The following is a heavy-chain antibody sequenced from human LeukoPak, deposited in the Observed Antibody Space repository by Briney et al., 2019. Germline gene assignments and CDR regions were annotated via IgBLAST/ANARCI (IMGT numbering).Heavy chain of an antibody. D-gene: IGHD4-11*01. V-gene: IGHV1-24*01. CDR3: ITDHYNNHGNFDF. Sequence: ASVTVSCKVSGFVLTEVSVHWVRQAPGKGLEWMASLDRETDETIYAQNFQGRVTMTEDTSTDTAYMEVRRLTSEDTALYFCITDHYNNHGNFDFWGQGTLLNVA. CDR2: LDRETDET. CDR1: GFVLTEVS. J-gene: IGHJ4*02.